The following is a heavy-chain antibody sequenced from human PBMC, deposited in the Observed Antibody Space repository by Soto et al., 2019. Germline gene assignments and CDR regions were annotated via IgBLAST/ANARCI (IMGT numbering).Heavy chain of an antibody. CDR3: ENDSDSDSFPLGFYYGMEV. CDR1: GFNFSSHW. D-gene: IGHD1-1*01. Sequence: PGGSLRLSCAASGFNFSSHWIHWVRQAPGKGLIWVSRIKSDGSSPIYAESVTGRFIISRDNAKNMLYLQMSSLRAEDTAVYYCENDSDSDSFPLGFYYGMEVWGQGTTVTVSS. CDR2: IKSDGSSP. J-gene: IGHJ6*02. V-gene: IGHV3-74*01.